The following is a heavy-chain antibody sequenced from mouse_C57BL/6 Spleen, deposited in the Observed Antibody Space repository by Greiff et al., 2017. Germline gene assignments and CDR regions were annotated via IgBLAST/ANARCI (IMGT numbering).Heavy chain of an antibody. D-gene: IGHD1-1*01. Sequence: QVQLQQSGPELVKPGASVKISCKASGYAFSSSWMNWVKQRPGKGLEWIGRIYPGDGDTNYNGKFKGKATLTADKSSSTAYMQLSSLTSEDSAVYFCARSEYYYGSIYFDYWGQGTTLTVSS. CDR1: GYAFSSSW. CDR3: ARSEYYYGSIYFDY. V-gene: IGHV1-82*01. CDR2: IYPGDGDT. J-gene: IGHJ2*01.